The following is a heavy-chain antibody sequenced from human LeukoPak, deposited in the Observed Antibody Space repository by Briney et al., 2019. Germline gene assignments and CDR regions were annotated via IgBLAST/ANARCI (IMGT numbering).Heavy chain of an antibody. D-gene: IGHD1-1*01. CDR3: ARFGTRDNCCHPGVDT. V-gene: IGHV4-38-2*02. Sequence: SETLCLTCTVSGYSLSSGFYWGWIRPPPGKGLEWIATMFHSGGTYYNPSLESRVTISMDTSKNQFSLRLNSVTAADTALYYCARFGTRDNCCHPGVDTWGQGTPVTVSS. CDR1: GYSLSSGFY. J-gene: IGHJ5*02. CDR2: MFHSGGT.